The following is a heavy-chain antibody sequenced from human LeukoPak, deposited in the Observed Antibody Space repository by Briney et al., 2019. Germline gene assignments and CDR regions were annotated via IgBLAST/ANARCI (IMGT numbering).Heavy chain of an antibody. V-gene: IGHV3-49*04. CDR2: IASETYGGTA. J-gene: IGHJ4*02. CDR3: TRDQTPYY. CDR1: GFTFCDYA. Sequence: GSLRLSCTASGFTFCDYAMTWVRQAPGKGLEWVGFIASETYGGTAEYAASVKGRFTISRDDSKSIAYLQMNSLKTEDTAVYYCTRDQTPYYWGQGTLVTVSS.